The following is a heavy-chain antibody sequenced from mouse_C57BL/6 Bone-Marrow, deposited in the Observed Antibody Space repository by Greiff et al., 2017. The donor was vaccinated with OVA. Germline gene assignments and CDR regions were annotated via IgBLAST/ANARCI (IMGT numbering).Heavy chain of an antibody. V-gene: IGHV5-17*01. CDR1: GFTFSDYG. CDR3: GPSYDYGSGYCDV. J-gene: IGHJ1*03. CDR2: ISSGSSTI. Sequence: VQLKESGGGLVKPGGSLKLSCAASGFTFSDYGMHWVRQAPEKGLEWVAYISSGSSTIYYAYTVKGRFTISRDNAKNTRFLQMTSLRSEETAMYYCGPSYDYGSGYCDVWGTGTTVTVSS. D-gene: IGHD1-1*01.